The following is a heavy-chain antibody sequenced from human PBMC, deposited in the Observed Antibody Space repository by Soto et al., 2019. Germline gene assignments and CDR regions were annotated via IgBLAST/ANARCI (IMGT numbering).Heavy chain of an antibody. CDR3: VRGAGLSFDY. Sequence: EVQLVESGGGVLRPGGSLRLSCAASGFTFDDYGMSWARQAPGQGLEWVSGVNWNGGCTGYADSVKGRFTISRNNAKNALYLPMNSLRAEDTAFYYCVRGAGLSFDYWGQGALVAVSS. V-gene: IGHV3-20*04. J-gene: IGHJ4*02. D-gene: IGHD3-16*01. CDR1: GFTFDDYG. CDR2: VNWNGGCT.